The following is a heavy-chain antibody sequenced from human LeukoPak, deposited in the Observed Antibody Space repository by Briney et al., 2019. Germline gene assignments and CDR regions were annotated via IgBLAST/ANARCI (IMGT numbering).Heavy chain of an antibody. CDR1: GFTFSTYW. V-gene: IGHV3-7*01. CDR3: ARDLGYGALDP. J-gene: IGHJ5*02. Sequence: PGGSLRLSCAASGFTFSTYWMNWVRQAPGKGLEWVALINPDGSQTNYVDSVRGRFTISRDNAENSLYQQMNSLRAEDTAVYYCARDLGYGALDPWGQGTLVTVSS. CDR2: INPDGSQT. D-gene: IGHD4-17*01.